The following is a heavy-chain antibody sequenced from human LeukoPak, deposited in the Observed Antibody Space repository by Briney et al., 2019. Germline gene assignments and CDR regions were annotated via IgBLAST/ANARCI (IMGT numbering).Heavy chain of an antibody. CDR1: GFTFSSNW. CDR2: INEDGSTT. V-gene: IGHV3-74*01. Sequence: GGSLRLSCAASGFTFSSNWMHWVRQAPEKGLVWVSRINEDGSTTNYADSVKGRSTIFRDNAKNTLYLQMNSMRAEDTAVYYCVRDLGGRSGHWGQGTLVTVSS. J-gene: IGHJ4*02. D-gene: IGHD1-26*01. CDR3: VRDLGGRSGH.